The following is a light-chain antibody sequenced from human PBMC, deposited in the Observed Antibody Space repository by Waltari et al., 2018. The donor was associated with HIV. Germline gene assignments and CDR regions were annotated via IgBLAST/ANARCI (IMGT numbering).Light chain of an antibody. V-gene: IGLV2-8*01. Sequence: QSALTQPPSASGSPGQSVTISCTGTSSDVGGSQSVSWYQQHPAKAPQVMIYEVSKRPSGVPDRFSGSKSGNTASLTVSGLQAEDEADYYCSSYAGSNNVVFGGGTKLTVL. CDR1: SSDVGGSQS. CDR3: SSYAGSNNVV. CDR2: EVS. J-gene: IGLJ2*01.